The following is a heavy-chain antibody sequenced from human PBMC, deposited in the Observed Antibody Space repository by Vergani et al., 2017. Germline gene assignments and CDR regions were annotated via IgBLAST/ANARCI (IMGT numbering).Heavy chain of an antibody. CDR3: ARPVGPSAIADGYHV. V-gene: IGHV4-39*02. J-gene: IGHJ3*01. Sequence: QMQLQESGPGLVKASETLSLTCTVSGDSIISSSYYWGFIRQPPGKGLEWIGSISSSGSPYYNPTLKSRLAFSVDTSKNLFSLRLKSVTATDTGMYYCARPVGPSAIADGYHVWGQGTMVTVS. D-gene: IGHD3-10*01. CDR2: ISSSGSP. CDR1: GDSIISSSYY.